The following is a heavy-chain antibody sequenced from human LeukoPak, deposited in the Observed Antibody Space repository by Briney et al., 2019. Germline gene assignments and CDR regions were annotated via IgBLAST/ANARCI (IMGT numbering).Heavy chain of an antibody. CDR1: GYTFTGYY. D-gene: IGHD7-27*01. V-gene: IGHV1-2*06. Sequence: ASVKVSCKASGYTFTGYYMHWVRQAPGQGLEWMGRINPNSGGTNYAQKFQGRVTMTRDTSISTAYMELSRLRSDDTAVYYCARGERTGDRDRSAFDIWGHGTMVTVSS. CDR3: ARGERTGDRDRSAFDI. J-gene: IGHJ3*02. CDR2: INPNSGGT.